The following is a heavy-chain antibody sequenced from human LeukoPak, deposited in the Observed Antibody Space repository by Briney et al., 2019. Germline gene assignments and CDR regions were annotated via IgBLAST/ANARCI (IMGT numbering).Heavy chain of an antibody. Sequence: GGSLRLSCAASGFLFSDYYMSWIRQSPGKGLEWISYVSPNGTDIYSIDSVRGRFIISRDNAKNSLSLQMNSLGVEDTAVYYCASGSSSVGYWGQGTLVTVSS. CDR2: VSPNGTDI. CDR1: GFLFSDYY. D-gene: IGHD6-6*01. V-gene: IGHV3-11*01. J-gene: IGHJ4*02. CDR3: ASGSSSVGY.